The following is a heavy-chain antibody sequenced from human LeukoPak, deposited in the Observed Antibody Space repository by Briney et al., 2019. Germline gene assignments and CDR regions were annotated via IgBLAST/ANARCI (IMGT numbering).Heavy chain of an antibody. V-gene: IGHV4-30-4*02. Sequence: SDTLSLTCTVSGGSISSRDYYWSWIRQPPGRGLEWIGYIFYSGSTYYNPSLKSRVTISIDTSKNQFSLKLSSVTAADTAMYYCARVLQVGTTTKFDSWGQGTLFTVSS. J-gene: IGHJ4*02. CDR3: ARVLQVGTTTKFDS. CDR1: GGSISSRDYY. D-gene: IGHD1-26*01. CDR2: IFYSGST.